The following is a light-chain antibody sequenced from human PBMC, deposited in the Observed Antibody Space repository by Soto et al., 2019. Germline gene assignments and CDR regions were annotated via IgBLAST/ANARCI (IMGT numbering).Light chain of an antibody. CDR2: GAS. CDR3: QHYGTSPPMYT. Sequence: EIVLTQSPGTLSLSPGESATLPCRASQSVSSSYLAWYQQRPGQAPRLLIYGASSRATGIPDRFSGSGSGTDFTLTIGGLEPEDFAVYYCQHYGTSPPMYTFGQGTKLEIK. V-gene: IGKV3-20*01. J-gene: IGKJ2*01. CDR1: QSVSSSY.